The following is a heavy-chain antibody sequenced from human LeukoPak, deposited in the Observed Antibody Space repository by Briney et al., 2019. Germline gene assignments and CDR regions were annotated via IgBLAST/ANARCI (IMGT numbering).Heavy chain of an antibody. CDR1: GSTFSDHY. D-gene: IGHD4-17*01. V-gene: IGHV3-7*04. Sequence: GGSLRLSCAASGSTFSDHYTNWVRQAPGKGLEWVANIKEDGSEKYYVDFVKGRFTISRDNANNTLYLQMNSLRDEDTAVYYCAKDYGDYVSYFDLWGRGTLVTVSS. CDR3: AKDYGDYVSYFDL. CDR2: IKEDGSEK. J-gene: IGHJ2*01.